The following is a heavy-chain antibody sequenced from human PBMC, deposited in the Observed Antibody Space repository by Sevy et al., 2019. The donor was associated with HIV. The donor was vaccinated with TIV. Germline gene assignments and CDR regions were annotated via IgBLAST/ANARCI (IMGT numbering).Heavy chain of an antibody. D-gene: IGHD2-8*01. Sequence: ASVKVSCKVSGYIFTELSMHWVRQAPGKGLEWMGAFDPEYGERIYAQKFQARVTMTEDTSTDTAYMELSSLGSDDTAVYYCAVGGQNGGFDVWGQGTMVTVSS. CDR1: GYIFTELS. J-gene: IGHJ3*01. V-gene: IGHV1-24*01. CDR2: FDPEYGER. CDR3: AVGGQNGGFDV.